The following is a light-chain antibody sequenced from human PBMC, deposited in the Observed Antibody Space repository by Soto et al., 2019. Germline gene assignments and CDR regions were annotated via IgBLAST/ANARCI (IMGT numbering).Light chain of an antibody. CDR1: SGHNTYA. Sequence: QSVLTQSPSASASLGASVKLTCTLSSGHNTYAIAWHQQQPEKGPRYSMKLNSDGSHSKGDGIPDRFSGSSSGAERYLTISSLQSEDEADYYCQTWGTGSWVFGGGTKLTVL. CDR2: LNSDGSH. J-gene: IGLJ3*02. CDR3: QTWGTGSWV. V-gene: IGLV4-69*01.